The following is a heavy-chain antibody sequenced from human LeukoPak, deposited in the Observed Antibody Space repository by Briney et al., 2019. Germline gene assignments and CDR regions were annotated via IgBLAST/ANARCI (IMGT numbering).Heavy chain of an antibody. CDR1: GGTFSSYA. V-gene: IGHV1-69*05. D-gene: IGHD3-9*01. CDR3: ARGPYDILTGPNFDP. CDR2: IIPIFGTA. Sequence: ASVEVSCKASGGTFSSYAISWVRQAPGQGLEWMGRIIPIFGTANYAQKFQGRVTITTDESTSTAYMELSSLRSEDTAVYYCARGPYDILTGPNFDPWGQGTLVTVSS. J-gene: IGHJ5*02.